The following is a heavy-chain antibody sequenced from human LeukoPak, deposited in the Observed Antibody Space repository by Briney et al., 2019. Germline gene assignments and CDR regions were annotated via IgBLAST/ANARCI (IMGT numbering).Heavy chain of an antibody. J-gene: IGHJ4*02. V-gene: IGHV3-23*01. CDR3: ARVGALSSSWLLY. CDR1: GFTFSSYG. D-gene: IGHD6-13*01. Sequence: GGSLRLSCAASGFTFSSYGMSWVRQAPGKGLEWVSAITGSGSNTYYADSVKGRFTISRDNSKNTLYLQMNSMRADDTAVYFCARVGALSSSWLLYWGQGTLVTVSS. CDR2: ITGSGSNT.